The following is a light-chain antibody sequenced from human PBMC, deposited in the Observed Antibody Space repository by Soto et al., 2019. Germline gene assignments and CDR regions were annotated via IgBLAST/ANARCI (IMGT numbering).Light chain of an antibody. V-gene: IGLV2-14*01. CDR2: DVS. CDR3: SSYTSSSTYV. CDR1: SSDVGAYDY. J-gene: IGLJ1*01. Sequence: QSALTQPASVSGSPGQSIAISCTGTSSDVGAYDYVSWYQQHPGKAPKVMIYDVSNRPSGVSNRFSGSKSDNTASLTISGLQAEDEADYYCSSYTSSSTYVFATGTKVTVL.